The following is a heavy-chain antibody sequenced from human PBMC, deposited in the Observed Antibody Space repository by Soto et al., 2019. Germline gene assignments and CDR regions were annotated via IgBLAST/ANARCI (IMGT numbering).Heavy chain of an antibody. CDR1: GYTFTSYG. CDR2: ISAYNGNT. J-gene: IGHJ6*02. D-gene: IGHD6-19*01. CDR3: ARDLYSSGWTRRTYGMDV. V-gene: IGHV1-18*01. Sequence: QVQLVQSGAEVKKPGASVKVSCKASGYTFTSYGISWVRQAPGQGLEWMGWISAYNGNTNYAQKLQGRVTMTTDTSTSKAYMELRSLRSDDTAVYYCARDLYSSGWTRRTYGMDVWGQGTTVTVSS.